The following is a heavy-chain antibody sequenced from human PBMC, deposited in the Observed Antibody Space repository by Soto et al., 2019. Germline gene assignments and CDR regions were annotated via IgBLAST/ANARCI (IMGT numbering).Heavy chain of an antibody. CDR1: NGPMDSSDHY. V-gene: IGHV4-30-4*01. Sequence: ASETLSLTCTVSNGPMDSSDHYWIWIRQSPERGLEWIGHFYHSGSTYYNPSLRSRASISNDLSKNQFFLELSSVTGADTAVYFCARIYWLRDSSGYHHPFDYWGLGTLVTVSS. CDR2: FYHSGST. J-gene: IGHJ4*02. D-gene: IGHD3-22*01. CDR3: ARIYWLRDSSGYHHPFDY.